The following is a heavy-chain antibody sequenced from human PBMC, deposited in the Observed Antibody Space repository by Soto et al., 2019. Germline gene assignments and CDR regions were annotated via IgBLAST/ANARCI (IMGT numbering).Heavy chain of an antibody. J-gene: IGHJ6*02. CDR1: GDSISSGDYY. V-gene: IGHV4-61*08. Sequence: SETLSLTCTVSGDSISSGDYYWSWIRQPPGKGLEWIGLIYYSGSTHYNPSLKSRLTISVDTSKNQFSLKLSSVTAADTAVYYCARGIEGWYQGRYYYGMDVWGQGTTVTVSS. CDR3: ARGIEGWYQGRYYYGMDV. D-gene: IGHD6-19*01. CDR2: IYYSGST.